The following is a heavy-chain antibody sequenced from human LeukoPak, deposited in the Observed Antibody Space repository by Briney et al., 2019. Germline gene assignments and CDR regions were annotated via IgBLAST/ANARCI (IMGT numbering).Heavy chain of an antibody. D-gene: IGHD6-13*01. J-gene: IGHJ6*02. CDR3: ARHNIAAAANYGMDV. Sequence: PSETLSLTCTVSGGSISSYYWSWIRQPPGKGLEWIGYIYYSGSTNYNPSLKSRVTISVDTSKNQFSLKLSSVTAADTAVYYCARHNIAAAANYGMDVWGQGTTVTVSS. CDR1: GGSISSYY. V-gene: IGHV4-59*08. CDR2: IYYSGST.